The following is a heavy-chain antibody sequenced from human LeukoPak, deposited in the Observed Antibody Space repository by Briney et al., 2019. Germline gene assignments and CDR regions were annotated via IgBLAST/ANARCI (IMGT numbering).Heavy chain of an antibody. CDR3: ARGREYCSGGSCYLALSGFDY. CDR2: FSGSGGST. D-gene: IGHD2-15*01. J-gene: IGHJ4*02. V-gene: IGHV3-23*01. Sequence: GGSLRLSCAASGFTFSSYGMSWVRQAPGKGLDWVSAFSGSGGSTYYADSVKGRFTISRDNSKNTLYLQMNSLRAEDTAVYYCARGREYCSGGSCYLALSGFDYWGQGTLVTVSS. CDR1: GFTFSSYG.